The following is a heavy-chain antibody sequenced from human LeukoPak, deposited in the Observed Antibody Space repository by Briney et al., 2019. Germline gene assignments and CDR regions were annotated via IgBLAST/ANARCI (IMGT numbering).Heavy chain of an antibody. Sequence: GESLKSSCKGSGYSFTNFWIGWVRQMPGKGLEWMGVIYPGDSDTRYSPSFRGQVTISADKSISTAYLQWSSLKASDTAMYYCASAIVGAPSPDYWGQGTLVTVSS. J-gene: IGHJ4*02. CDR1: GYSFTNFW. CDR3: ASAIVGAPSPDY. CDR2: IYPGDSDT. V-gene: IGHV5-51*01. D-gene: IGHD1-26*01.